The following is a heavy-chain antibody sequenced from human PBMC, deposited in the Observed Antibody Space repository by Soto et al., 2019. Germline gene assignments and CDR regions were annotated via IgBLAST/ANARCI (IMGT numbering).Heavy chain of an antibody. V-gene: IGHV3-30-3*01. D-gene: IGHD1-26*01. J-gene: IGHJ4*02. CDR2: ISYDGSNK. Sequence: QVQLVESGGGVVQPGRSLRLSCAASGFTFSSYAMHWVRQAPGKGLEWVAVISYDGSNKYYADSVKGRFTISRDNSKNTLYLQMNSLRAEDTAVYYCARDPMGATPFDYWGQGTLVTDSS. CDR1: GFTFSSYA. CDR3: ARDPMGATPFDY.